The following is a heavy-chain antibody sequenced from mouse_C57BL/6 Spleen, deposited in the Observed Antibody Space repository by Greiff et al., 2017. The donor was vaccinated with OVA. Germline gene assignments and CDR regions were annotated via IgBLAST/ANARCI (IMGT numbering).Heavy chain of an antibody. CDR2: ISDGGSYT. J-gene: IGHJ3*01. Sequence: EVMLVESGGGLVKPGGSLKLSCAASGFTFSSYAMSWVRQTPEKRLEWVATISDGGSYTYYPDNVKGRFTISRDNAKNNLYLQMSHLKSEDTAMYYCAREGGDYYGSSCFAYWGQGTLVTVSA. CDR1: GFTFSSYA. D-gene: IGHD1-1*01. CDR3: AREGGDYYGSSCFAY. V-gene: IGHV5-4*01.